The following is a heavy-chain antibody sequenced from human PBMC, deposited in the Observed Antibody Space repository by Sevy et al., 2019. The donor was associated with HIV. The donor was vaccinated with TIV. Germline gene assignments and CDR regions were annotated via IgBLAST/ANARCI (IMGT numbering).Heavy chain of an antibody. V-gene: IGHV3-23*01. D-gene: IGHD2-8*01. CDR2: FSFGCGRI. J-gene: IGHJ4*02. CDR3: AREGCTQPHDY. Sequence: GGSLRLSCAASGFTFAKYSMSWVRQAPGKGLEWVSTFSFGCGRINYADSVKGRCTISRDDYKNTLFLQMNSLRAEYTATDFCAREGCTQPHDYWGQGTLVTVSS. CDR1: GFTFAKYS.